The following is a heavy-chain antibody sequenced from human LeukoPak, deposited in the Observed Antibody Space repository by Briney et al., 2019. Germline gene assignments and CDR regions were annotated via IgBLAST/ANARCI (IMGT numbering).Heavy chain of an antibody. Sequence: PSENLSFTCTVSGGSISGGDYYWSGIRQPPGKGRGWIGYIVYSASTYYNRSLKRRVPISVDTSKNQFSRKLSPVTAADTAVYYCPRGENYDILTGYLFDYWGQGTLVTVSS. CDR2: IVYSAST. D-gene: IGHD3-9*01. J-gene: IGHJ4*02. CDR1: GGSISGGDYY. V-gene: IGHV4-30-4*01. CDR3: PRGENYDILTGYLFDY.